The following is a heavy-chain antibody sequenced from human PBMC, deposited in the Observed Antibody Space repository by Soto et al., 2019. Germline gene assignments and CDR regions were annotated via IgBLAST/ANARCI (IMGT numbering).Heavy chain of an antibody. J-gene: IGHJ3*02. CDR3: ARGDYYDSSGPLSDAFDI. V-gene: IGHV3-23*01. D-gene: IGHD3-22*01. CDR1: EFTFSSCA. Sequence: GGSLRLSCSASEFTFSSCAMSWVRQVPGKGLEWVSAINDGGGDTYYTNSVRGRFTISRDNSKNMLYLQMNSLRADDTAVYYCARGDYYDSSGPLSDAFDIWGQGTMVTVSS. CDR2: INDGGGDT.